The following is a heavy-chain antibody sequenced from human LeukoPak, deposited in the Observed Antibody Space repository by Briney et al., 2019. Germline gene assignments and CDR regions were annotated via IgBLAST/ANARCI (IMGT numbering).Heavy chain of an antibody. D-gene: IGHD6-13*01. Sequence: SETLSLTCTVSGGSISSYYWSWIRQPAGKGLEWIGRIYSTGSTNYNPSLKSRVIMSVDTSKNQFSLRLRSVTSADTAVYYCARQIASAGTAGFDFWGQGALVTVSS. V-gene: IGHV4-4*07. CDR3: ARQIASAGTAGFDF. CDR2: IYSTGST. J-gene: IGHJ4*02. CDR1: GGSISSYY.